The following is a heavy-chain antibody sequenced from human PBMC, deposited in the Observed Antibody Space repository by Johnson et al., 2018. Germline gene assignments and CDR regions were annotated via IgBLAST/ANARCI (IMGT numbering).Heavy chain of an antibody. CDR3: ASTGTTVVYAFDV. D-gene: IGHD1-14*01. V-gene: IGHV3-30*03. Sequence: QVQLQESGGGVVQPGRSLRLSCAASGFPFNTYGMHWVRQAPGKGLECAAGISHDGSKNYYVDSVKGRFTIPRDNSKNTLYLQMNSRRAEDTAVYYCASTGTTVVYAFDVWGQGTMVPVSS. CDR1: GFPFNTYG. J-gene: IGHJ3*01. CDR2: ISHDGSKN.